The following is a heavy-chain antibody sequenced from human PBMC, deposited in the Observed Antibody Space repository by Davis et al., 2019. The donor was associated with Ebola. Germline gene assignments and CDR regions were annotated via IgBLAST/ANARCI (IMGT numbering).Heavy chain of an antibody. CDR3: ARDNYGDYPVFHY. CDR2: ISYDGSNK. D-gene: IGHD4-17*01. J-gene: IGHJ4*02. CDR1: GFTFSSYA. V-gene: IGHV3-30-3*01. Sequence: GGSLRLSCPASGFTFSSYAMHWVRQAPGKGLEWVAVISYDGSNKYYADSVKGRFTISRDNSKNTLYLQMNSLRAEDTAVYYCARDNYGDYPVFHYWGQGTLVTVSS.